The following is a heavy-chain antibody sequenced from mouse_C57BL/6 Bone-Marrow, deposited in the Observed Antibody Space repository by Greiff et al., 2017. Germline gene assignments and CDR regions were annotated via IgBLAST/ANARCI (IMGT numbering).Heavy chain of an antibody. V-gene: IGHV1-67*01. J-gene: IGHJ1*03. CDR3: ARGGVRTVVAPRWYFDV. CDR1: GYTFTDYA. D-gene: IGHD1-1*01. Sequence: QVQLQQSGPELVRPGVSVKISCKGSGYTFTDYAMHWVKQSHAKSLEWIGVISTYYGDASYNQKFKDKATMTVDKSSSTAYMELARLTSEDSAVYYCARGGVRTVVAPRWYFDVWGTGTTVTVSS. CDR2: ISTYYGDA.